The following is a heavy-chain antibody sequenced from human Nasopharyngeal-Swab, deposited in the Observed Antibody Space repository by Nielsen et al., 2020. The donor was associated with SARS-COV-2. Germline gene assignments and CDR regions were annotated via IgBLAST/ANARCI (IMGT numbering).Heavy chain of an antibody. CDR2: INHSGST. CDR1: GGSFSGYY. V-gene: IGHV4-34*01. CDR3: ARANYDILTGYYIYFDY. D-gene: IGHD3-9*01. J-gene: IGHJ4*02. Sequence: SETLSLTCAVYGGSFSGYYWSWIRQPPGKGLEWIGEINHSGSTNYNPSLKSRVTISVDTSKNQFSLKLSSVTAADTAVYYCARANYDILTGYYIYFDYWGQGTLVTVSS.